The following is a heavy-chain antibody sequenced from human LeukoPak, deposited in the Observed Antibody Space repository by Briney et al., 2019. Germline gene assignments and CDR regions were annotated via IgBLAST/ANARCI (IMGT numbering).Heavy chain of an antibody. CDR2: ISGSGGST. CDR1: GFTFSSYG. Sequence: PGGSLRLSCAASGFTFSSYGMSWVRQAPGKGLEWISGISGSGGSTYYADSVKGRFTISRDNSKNTLYLQMNSLRAEDTAVYYCAKGYKGVWLAYGLGSLESDYWGQGTLVAVSS. D-gene: IGHD3-10*01. CDR3: AKGYKGVWLAYGLGSLESDY. V-gene: IGHV3-23*01. J-gene: IGHJ4*02.